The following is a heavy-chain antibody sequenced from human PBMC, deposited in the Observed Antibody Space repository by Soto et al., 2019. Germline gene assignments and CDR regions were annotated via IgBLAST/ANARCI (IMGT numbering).Heavy chain of an antibody. CDR3: ARGNVVPAAISNWFDP. D-gene: IGHD2-2*01. Sequence: ASVKVSCKASGGIFSSYAISWVRQAPGQGLEWMGGIIPIFGTANYAQKFQGRVTITADKSTSTAYMELSSLRSEDTAVYYCARGNVVPAAISNWFDPWGQGTLVTVSS. CDR2: IIPIFGTA. CDR1: GGIFSSYA. J-gene: IGHJ5*02. V-gene: IGHV1-69*06.